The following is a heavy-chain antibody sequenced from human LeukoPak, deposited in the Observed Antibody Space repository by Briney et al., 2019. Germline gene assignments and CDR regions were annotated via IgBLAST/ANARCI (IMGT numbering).Heavy chain of an antibody. Sequence: GGPLRLSCAASGFTFSSYDMHWVPQAPGKGLEWVSTIGAGGDPYYPGSVKGRFTISRENAKNSLYLQMNSLRAGDTAMYYCARGTVATIGWYFDLWGRGTLVTVSS. CDR1: GFTFSSYD. V-gene: IGHV3-13*05. CDR2: IGAGGDP. CDR3: ARGTVATIGWYFDL. J-gene: IGHJ2*01. D-gene: IGHD5-12*01.